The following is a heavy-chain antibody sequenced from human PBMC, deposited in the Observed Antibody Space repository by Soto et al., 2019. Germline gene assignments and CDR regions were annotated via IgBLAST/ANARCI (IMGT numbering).Heavy chain of an antibody. D-gene: IGHD6-13*01. CDR1: GYSFTSYW. V-gene: IGHV5-51*01. CDR3: ERTAAAGKYYYGMDV. CDR2: IYPGDSDT. J-gene: IGHJ6*02. Sequence: PGESLKISCKGSGYSFTSYWIGWVRQMPGKGLECMGIIYPGDSDTRYSPSFQGQVTISADKSISTAYLQWSSLKASDTAMYYCERTAAAGKYYYGMDVWGQGTTVNVSS.